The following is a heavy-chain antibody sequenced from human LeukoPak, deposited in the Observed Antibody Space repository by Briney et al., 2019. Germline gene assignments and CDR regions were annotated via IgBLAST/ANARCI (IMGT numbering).Heavy chain of an antibody. Sequence: SETLSLTCAVYGGSFSGYYWSWIRQPPGKGLEWIGEINHSGSTNYNPSLKSRVTISLDKSKNQFSLKLSSVTAADTAVYYCARVVVVGDAFDIWGQGTMVTVSS. D-gene: IGHD2-15*01. CDR3: ARVVVVGDAFDI. CDR2: INHSGST. CDR1: GGSFSGYY. J-gene: IGHJ3*02. V-gene: IGHV4-34*01.